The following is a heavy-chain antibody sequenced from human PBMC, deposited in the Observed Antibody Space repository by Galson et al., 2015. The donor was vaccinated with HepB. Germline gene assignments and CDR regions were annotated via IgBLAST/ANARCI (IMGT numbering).Heavy chain of an antibody. CDR2: IGGSGSTM. CDR3: ARGRYSGYEKYYYDY. D-gene: IGHD5-12*01. V-gene: IGHV3-11*01. J-gene: IGHJ4*02. Sequence: SLRLSCAASGFIFSDHYMTWIRQAPGKGLEWVSYIGGSGSTMYYADSVEGRFTISRDNAKNSLYLQMNSLRAEDTAVYYCARGRYSGYEKYYYDYWGQGTLVTVSS. CDR1: GFIFSDHY.